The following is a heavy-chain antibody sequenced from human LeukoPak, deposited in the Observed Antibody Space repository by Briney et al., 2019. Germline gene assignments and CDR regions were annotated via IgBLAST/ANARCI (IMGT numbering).Heavy chain of an antibody. CDR2: ITFSGSST. V-gene: IGHV3-23*01. D-gene: IGHD3-10*02. CDR1: GFTFSSHA. CDR3: AELGITMIGGV. Sequence: PGGSLRLSCVASGFTFSSHAMSWVRQAPGMGPEWVSAITFSGSSTNYADSVKGRFTISRDNAKNSLYLQMNSLRAEDTAVYYCAELGITMIGGVWGKGTTVTISS. J-gene: IGHJ6*04.